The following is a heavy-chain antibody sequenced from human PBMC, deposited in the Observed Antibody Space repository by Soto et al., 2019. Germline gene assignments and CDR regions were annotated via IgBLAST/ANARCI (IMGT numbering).Heavy chain of an antibody. V-gene: IGHV4-59*08. CDR2: IYYSGST. CDR1: GGSISSYY. J-gene: IGHJ6*04. D-gene: IGHD3-10*01. Sequence: QVQLQESGPGLVKPSETLSLTCTVSGGSISSYYWSWIRQPPGKGLEWIGYIYYSGSTNYNPSLKSRVTISVDTSKNQFSLKLSSVTAADTAVYYCARLASLWFGEPPLLDVWAKGTTVTVSS. CDR3: ARLASLWFGEPPLLDV.